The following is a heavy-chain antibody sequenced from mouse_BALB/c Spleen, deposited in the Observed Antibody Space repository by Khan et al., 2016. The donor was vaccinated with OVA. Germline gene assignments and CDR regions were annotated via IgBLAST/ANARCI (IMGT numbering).Heavy chain of an antibody. CDR1: GYTFINYW. Sequence: VELVEFGAELAKPGASVKMSCKASGYTFINYWILWIKQRPGQGLEWIGYINPSTGYTEYNQNFKDKATLTADKSSSTAYMQLSSLTYEDSTVYYCERRGLRWDFDYWGQGTTLTVSS. CDR2: INPSTGYT. D-gene: IGHD1-1*01. V-gene: IGHV1-7*01. J-gene: IGHJ2*01. CDR3: ERRGLRWDFDY.